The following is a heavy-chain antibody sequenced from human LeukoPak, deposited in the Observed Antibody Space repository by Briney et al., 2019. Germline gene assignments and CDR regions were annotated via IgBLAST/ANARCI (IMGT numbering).Heavy chain of an antibody. Sequence: SETLSLTCTVSGGSISSSSYYWGWIRQPPGKGLEWIGSIYYSGSTYYNPSLNSRVTISVDTSKNQFSLKLSSVTPADTAVYYCARYSGSSGRTPPVDYWGQGTLVTVSS. CDR1: GGSISSSSYY. D-gene: IGHD1-26*01. CDR3: ARYSGSSGRTPPVDY. CDR2: IYYSGST. V-gene: IGHV4-39*07. J-gene: IGHJ4*02.